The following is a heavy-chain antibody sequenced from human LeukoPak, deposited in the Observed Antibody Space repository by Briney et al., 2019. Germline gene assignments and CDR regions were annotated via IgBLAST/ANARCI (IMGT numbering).Heavy chain of an antibody. CDR3: ALLWFGESNWFDP. CDR2: IYYSGST. J-gene: IGHJ5*02. Sequence: WVRQAPGKGLEWIGSIYYSGSTYYNPSLKSRVTISVDTSKNQFSLKLRSVTAADTAVYYCALLWFGESNWFDPWGQGTLVTVSS. D-gene: IGHD3-10*01. V-gene: IGHV4-39*01.